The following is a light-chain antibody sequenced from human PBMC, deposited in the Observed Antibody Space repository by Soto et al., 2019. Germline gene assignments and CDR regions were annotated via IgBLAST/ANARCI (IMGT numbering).Light chain of an antibody. J-gene: IGKJ2*01. V-gene: IGKV3-15*01. CDR3: QQYNNGPTYT. CDR2: GAS. Sequence: EIVMTQSPATLSVSPGERATLSCRASQSISSILAWYQQKPGQAPRLLIYGASTRATGIPARFSGSGSGTEFTLTISSLQSEDFAVYYCQQYNNGPTYTFGQGTKLEIK. CDR1: QSISSI.